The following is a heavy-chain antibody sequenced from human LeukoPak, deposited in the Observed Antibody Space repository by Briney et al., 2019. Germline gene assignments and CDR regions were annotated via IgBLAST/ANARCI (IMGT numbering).Heavy chain of an antibody. CDR3: AKNGDRGAYCTGGTCYPYFYYYMDV. CDR1: GFTFSRHG. Sequence: GGSLRLSCVASGFTFSRHGMNWVRQAPGKGLEWVSGISPSGDIKYYVDSVKGRFTVSRDNSKNTLYLQINSLRDEDTAVYYCAKNGDRGAYCTGGTCYPYFYYYMDVWGKGTTVTI. CDR2: ISPSGDIK. J-gene: IGHJ6*03. V-gene: IGHV3-23*01. D-gene: IGHD2-15*01.